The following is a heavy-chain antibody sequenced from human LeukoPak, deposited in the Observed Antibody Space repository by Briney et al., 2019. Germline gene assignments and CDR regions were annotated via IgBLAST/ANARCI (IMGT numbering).Heavy chain of an antibody. V-gene: IGHV3-21*01. Sequence: PGGSLRLSCAASGFTFSSYSMNWVRQAPGKGLEWVSSISSSSSYIYYADSVNGRFTISRDNAKNSLYLQMNSLRAEDTAVYYCARDLVQLWSKDYWGQGTLVTVSS. CDR2: ISSSSSYI. J-gene: IGHJ4*02. D-gene: IGHD5-18*01. CDR1: GFTFSSYS. CDR3: ARDLVQLWSKDY.